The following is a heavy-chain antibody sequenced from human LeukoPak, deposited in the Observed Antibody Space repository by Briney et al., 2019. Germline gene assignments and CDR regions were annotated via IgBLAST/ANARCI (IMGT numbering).Heavy chain of an antibody. V-gene: IGHV4-59*08. Sequence: SETLSLTCVVSGGSINSYYWSWIRQPPGKALEWIGNIYYTGSTNYNPSLKSRVTISIDTSKNQFSLKLTSMTAADTAVYYCARLRYGGSVIFDSWGQGTLVTVSS. CDR3: ARLRYGGSVIFDS. CDR2: IYYTGST. J-gene: IGHJ4*02. CDR1: GGSINSYY. D-gene: IGHD4/OR15-4a*01.